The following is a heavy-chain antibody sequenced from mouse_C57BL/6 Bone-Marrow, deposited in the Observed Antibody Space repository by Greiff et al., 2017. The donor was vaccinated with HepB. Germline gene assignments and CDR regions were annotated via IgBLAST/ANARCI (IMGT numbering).Heavy chain of an antibody. D-gene: IGHD2-3*01. J-gene: IGHJ3*01. V-gene: IGHV2-6*01. CDR2: IWGVGST. CDR3: ASLLYDVYYSAWFAY. Sequence: QVQLKESGPGLVAPSQSLSITCTVSGFSLTSYGVDWVRQSPGKGLEWLGVIWGVGSTNYNSALKSRLSISKDNSKSQVFLKMNSLQTDDTAMYYCASLLYDVYYSAWFAYWGQGTLVTVSA. CDR1: GFSLTSYG.